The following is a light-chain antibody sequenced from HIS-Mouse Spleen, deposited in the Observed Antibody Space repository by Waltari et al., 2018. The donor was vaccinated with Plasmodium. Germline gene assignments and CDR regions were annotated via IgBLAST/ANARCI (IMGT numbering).Light chain of an antibody. V-gene: IGKV1-39*01. CDR2: AAS. Sequence: IQMTQSPSSLSASVGDRVTITCRASQSISSYLNWYQQKPGKAPKLLIYAASSLQSGVPSRFSGSGSGTDFTLTISSLEPEDFAVYYCQQRSNWPLTFGGGTKVEIK. J-gene: IGKJ4*01. CDR1: QSISSY. CDR3: QQRSNWPLT.